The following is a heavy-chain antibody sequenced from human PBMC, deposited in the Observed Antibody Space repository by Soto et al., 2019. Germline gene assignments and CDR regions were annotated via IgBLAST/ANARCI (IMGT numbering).Heavy chain of an antibody. CDR3: ARDTSYSGYDLGDGYYYYMDV. J-gene: IGHJ6*03. CDR1: GGSISSGGYY. CDR2: IYYSGST. Sequence: SETLSLTCTVSGGSISSGGYYWSWIRQHPGKGLEWIGYIYYSGSTYYNPSLKSRVTISVDTSKNQFSLKLSSVTAADTAVYYCARDTSYSGYDLGDGYYYYMDVWGKGTTVTVSS. V-gene: IGHV4-31*03. D-gene: IGHD5-12*01.